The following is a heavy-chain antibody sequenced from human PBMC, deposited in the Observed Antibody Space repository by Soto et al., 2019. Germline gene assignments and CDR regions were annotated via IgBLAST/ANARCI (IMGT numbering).Heavy chain of an antibody. CDR1: GFTFSSYG. CDR2: IWYDGSNK. D-gene: IGHD3-9*01. CDR3: ARSRYYDILTGPMDV. V-gene: IGHV3-33*01. J-gene: IGHJ6*02. Sequence: GGSLRLSCAASGFTFSSYGMHWVRQAPGKGLEWVAVIWYDGSNKYYADSVKGRFTISRDNSKNTLYLQMNSLRAEDTAVYYCARSRYYDILTGPMDVWGQGTTVTVSS.